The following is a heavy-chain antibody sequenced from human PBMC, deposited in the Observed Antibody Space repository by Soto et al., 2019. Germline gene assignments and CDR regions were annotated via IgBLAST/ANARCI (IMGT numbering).Heavy chain of an antibody. V-gene: IGHV6-1*01. Sequence: SQTLSLTYAISGDSVSSNSAAWNWIRPSPSRGLEWLGRTYYRSKWYNDYAVSVKSRITINPDTSKNQFSLQLNSVTPEDTAVYYCERDSPGQPYRRRSFGQLVAPGKDYYYSVMDVWGKGTTVTVSS. CDR1: GDSVSSNSAA. D-gene: IGHD6-13*01. CDR2: TYYRSKWYN. CDR3: ERDSPGQPYRRRSFGQLVAPGKDYYYSVMDV. J-gene: IGHJ6*04.